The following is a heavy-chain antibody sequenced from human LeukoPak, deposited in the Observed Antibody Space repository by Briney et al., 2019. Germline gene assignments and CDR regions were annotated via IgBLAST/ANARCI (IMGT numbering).Heavy chain of an antibody. J-gene: IGHJ3*02. CDR2: IIPILGIA. CDR3: ATEPPRGSYYVQDAFDI. Sequence: SVKVSCKASGGTFSSYAISWVRQAPGQGLEWMGRIIPILGIANYAQKFQGRVTITADKSTSTAYMELSSLRSEDTAVYYCATEPPRGSYYVQDAFDIWGQGTMVTVSS. V-gene: IGHV1-69*04. D-gene: IGHD1-26*01. CDR1: GGTFSSYA.